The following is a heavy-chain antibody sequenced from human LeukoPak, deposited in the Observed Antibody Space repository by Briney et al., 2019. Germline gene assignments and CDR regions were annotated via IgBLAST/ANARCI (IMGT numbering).Heavy chain of an antibody. J-gene: IGHJ4*02. Sequence: GASVTVSCKGSGDSITGYYMHWVRQGPGKKHEWMGWINPDSGDTKYAQKFQGRVTMTRDTSISTAYMEVSRLRFDNTAMYYCAREVGCLLGEYRLGFWGPGTLVTVSS. CDR2: INPDSGDT. D-gene: IGHD3-10*01. CDR1: GDSITGYY. CDR3: AREVGCLLGEYRLGF. V-gene: IGHV1-2*02.